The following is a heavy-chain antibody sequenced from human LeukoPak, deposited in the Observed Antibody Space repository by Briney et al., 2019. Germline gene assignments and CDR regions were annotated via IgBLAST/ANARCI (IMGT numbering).Heavy chain of an antibody. CDR3: ARESGLRYPATDPFDY. CDR2: INSDGSST. CDR1: GFTFSSYW. V-gene: IGHV3-74*01. J-gene: IGHJ4*02. D-gene: IGHD3-9*01. Sequence: PGGSLRLSCAASGFTFSSYWMHWVRQAPGKGLVWVSRINSDGSSTSYADSVKGRFTISRDNAKNTLYLQMNSLRAEDTAVYYCARESGLRYPATDPFDYWGQGTLVTVSS.